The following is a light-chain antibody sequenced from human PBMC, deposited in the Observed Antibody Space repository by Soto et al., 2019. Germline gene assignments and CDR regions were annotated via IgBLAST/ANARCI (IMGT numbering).Light chain of an antibody. CDR2: DAS. V-gene: IGKV1-5*01. CDR3: QQYNTYST. Sequence: DIQMTQSPSTLSATAGDRVTITCRASQSISNWLAWYQQRPGKAPKLLIYDASSLKSGVPARFSGSGSGTEFTLTISSLQPDDFATYYCQQYNTYSTFGQGTRLE. CDR1: QSISNW. J-gene: IGKJ5*01.